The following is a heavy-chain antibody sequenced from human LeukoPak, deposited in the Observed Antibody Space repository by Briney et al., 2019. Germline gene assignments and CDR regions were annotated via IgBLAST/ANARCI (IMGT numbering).Heavy chain of an antibody. CDR1: GFTFSSYA. J-gene: IGHJ4*02. CDR3: AKRSSISSGYFDF. D-gene: IGHD3-22*01. CDR2: ITGSGAST. Sequence: TGGSLRLSCAASGFTFSSYAMSWVRQAPGKGLEWVSAITGSGASTNYADSVKGRFTISRDNSKNTIYLQMKSLRAEDTAIYYCAKRSSISSGYFDFWGRGTLVTVSS. V-gene: IGHV3-23*01.